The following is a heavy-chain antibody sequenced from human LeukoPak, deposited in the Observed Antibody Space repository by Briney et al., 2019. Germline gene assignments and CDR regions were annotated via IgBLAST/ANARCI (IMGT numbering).Heavy chain of an antibody. CDR1: GDSVSSNSAA. CDR2: TYYRSKWYN. J-gene: IGHJ6*02. CDR3: ARAPNADQQLVLYYYYGMDV. Sequence: QTLSLTCAISGDSVSSNSAAWNWIRQSPSRGLEWLGRTYYRSKWYNDYAVSVKSRITINPDTSKNQFSLQLNSVTPEDTAVYYCARAPNADQQLVLYYYYGMDVWGQGTTVTVSS. V-gene: IGHV6-1*01. D-gene: IGHD6-13*01.